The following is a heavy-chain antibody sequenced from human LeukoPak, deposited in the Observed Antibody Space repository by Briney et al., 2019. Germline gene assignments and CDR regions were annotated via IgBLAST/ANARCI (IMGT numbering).Heavy chain of an antibody. Sequence: PGGSLRLSCAASGFTFSSYAMSWVRQAPGKGLEWVSAISGRGGSTYYADSAKGRFTISRDNPKNTLYLQMNTLRAEDTAVYYCAKDFPILSTTQNYYYYMDVWGKGTTVTVSS. D-gene: IGHD1-14*01. CDR3: AKDFPILSTTQNYYYYMDV. CDR2: ISGRGGST. V-gene: IGHV3-23*01. J-gene: IGHJ6*03. CDR1: GFTFSSYA.